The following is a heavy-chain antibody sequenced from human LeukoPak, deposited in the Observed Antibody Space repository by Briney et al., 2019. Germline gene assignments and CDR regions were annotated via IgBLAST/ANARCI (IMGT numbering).Heavy chain of an antibody. CDR1: GYTFTSYA. Sequence: GASVKVSCKASGYTFTSYAMHWVRQAPGQRLEWMGWINAGNGNTKYSQKFQGRVTITRDTSASTAYMELSSLRSEDTAVYYCARGVGATRPHGPFDYWGQGTLVTVSS. CDR2: INAGNGNT. CDR3: ARGVGATRPHGPFDY. J-gene: IGHJ4*02. V-gene: IGHV1-3*01. D-gene: IGHD1-26*01.